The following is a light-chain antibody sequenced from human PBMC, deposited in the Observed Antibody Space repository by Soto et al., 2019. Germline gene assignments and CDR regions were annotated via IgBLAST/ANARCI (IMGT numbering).Light chain of an antibody. V-gene: IGKV3-15*01. Sequence: EIVMTQSPATLSVSPGERATLSCRPSQNVSSDLAWYQQKPGQAPRLXXYGASTRANGIPARFSGSGSGTEFTLTISSLEPEDFAVYYCQQRSNWPGITFGQGTRLEIK. CDR2: GAS. CDR1: QNVSSD. CDR3: QQRSNWPGIT. J-gene: IGKJ5*01.